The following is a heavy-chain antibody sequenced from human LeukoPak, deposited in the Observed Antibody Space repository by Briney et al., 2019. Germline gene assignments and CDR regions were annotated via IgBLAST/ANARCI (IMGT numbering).Heavy chain of an antibody. Sequence: SETLSLTCTVSGDSISINSYSWGWIRQSPGKGLEWIGTISYSGSTHYNPSLKSRVTMSVDTSKNHFSLKLSSVTAADTAVFYCARHRGFTYVAEYYFDLWGCGSLVTVSS. CDR3: ARHRGFTYVAEYYFDL. CDR2: ISYSGST. J-gene: IGHJ2*01. V-gene: IGHV4-39*01. CDR1: GDSISINSYS. D-gene: IGHD5-18*01.